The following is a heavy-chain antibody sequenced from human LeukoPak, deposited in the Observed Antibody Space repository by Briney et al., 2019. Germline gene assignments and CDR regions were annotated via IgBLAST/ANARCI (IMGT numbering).Heavy chain of an antibody. Sequence: GGSLRLSCAASEFSFNLFWMNWVRQAPGKGLEWVANIKQDGSEMHYVDSVKGRFTISRDNARNLLYLQMNSLRAEDTAVYYCASSYAHWGQGTLVIVS. CDR1: EFSFNLFW. D-gene: IGHD2-2*01. CDR2: IKQDGSEM. V-gene: IGHV3-7*03. J-gene: IGHJ1*01. CDR3: ASSYAH.